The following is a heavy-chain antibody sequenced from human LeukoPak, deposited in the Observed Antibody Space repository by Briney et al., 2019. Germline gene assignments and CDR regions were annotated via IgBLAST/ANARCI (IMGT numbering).Heavy chain of an antibody. CDR3: ARGRRDVFDI. CDR2: MNPHSGNT. Sequence: ASVKVSCKASGYTFTFYDIQWVRQAAGQGLEWMGWMNPHSGNTGYAQKFLGRITLTRNTSTSMAYMELTSLKSEDTAVYYCARGRRDVFDIWGQGTAVTVS. CDR1: GYTFTFYD. V-gene: IGHV1-8*03. J-gene: IGHJ3*02.